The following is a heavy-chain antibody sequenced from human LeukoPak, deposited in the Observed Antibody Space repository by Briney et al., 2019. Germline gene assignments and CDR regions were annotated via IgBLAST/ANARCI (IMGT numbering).Heavy chain of an antibody. CDR1: GYTFTSYG. Sequence: GASVKVSCKASGYTFTSYGISWVRQAPGQGLEWMGWISAYNGNTNYAQKLRGRVTMTRDTSISTAYMELSRLRSDDTAVYYCAPLSYSGYDQGFDYWGQGTLVTVSS. D-gene: IGHD5-12*01. J-gene: IGHJ4*02. CDR2: ISAYNGNT. CDR3: APLSYSGYDQGFDY. V-gene: IGHV1-18*01.